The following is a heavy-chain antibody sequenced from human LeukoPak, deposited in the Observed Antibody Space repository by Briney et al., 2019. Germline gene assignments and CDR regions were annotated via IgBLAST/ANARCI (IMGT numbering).Heavy chain of an antibody. CDR2: INPNSGGT. Sequence: GASVKVSCKASGYTFTGYYMHWVRQAPGQGLEWMGWINPNSGGTNYAQKFQGRVTMTRDTSISTAYMELSRLRSDDTAVYYCARGYCTNDVCHYYYYYGMDVWGQGTTVTVSS. CDR1: GYTFTGYY. J-gene: IGHJ6*02. V-gene: IGHV1-2*02. D-gene: IGHD2-8*01. CDR3: ARGYCTNDVCHYYYYYGMDV.